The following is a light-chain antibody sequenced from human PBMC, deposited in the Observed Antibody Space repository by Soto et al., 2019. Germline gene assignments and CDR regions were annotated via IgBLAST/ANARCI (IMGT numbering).Light chain of an antibody. Sequence: DLQMTQSPSPLCAPVRDRVRVTCRASQTISSWLAWYQQKPGKAPKLLIYDASGLERGVPSRFSGRGSGTHFTFTISSLQPEDIATYYCQQYESLPTFGQGTRLEI. CDR1: QTISSW. CDR3: QQYESLPT. J-gene: IGKJ5*01. V-gene: IGKV1-5*01. CDR2: DAS.